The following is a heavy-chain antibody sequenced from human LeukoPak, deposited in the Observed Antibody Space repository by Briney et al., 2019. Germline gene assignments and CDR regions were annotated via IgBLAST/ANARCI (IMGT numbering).Heavy chain of an antibody. J-gene: IGHJ6*03. CDR3: ARGELTITSYMDV. Sequence: GASVKVSCKASGYTFTGYYMHWVRQAPGQGLEWMGWINPNSGGTNYAQKFQGRVTMTRDTSISTAYMELSSLRSEDMAVYYCARGELTITSYMDVWGKGTTVTVSS. CDR2: INPNSGGT. D-gene: IGHD1-14*01. CDR1: GYTFTGYY. V-gene: IGHV1-2*02.